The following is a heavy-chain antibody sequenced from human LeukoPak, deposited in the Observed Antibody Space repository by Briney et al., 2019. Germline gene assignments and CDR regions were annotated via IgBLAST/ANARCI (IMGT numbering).Heavy chain of an antibody. Sequence: SETLSLTCAVYGGSFSGYYWSWIRQPPGRGLEWIGEINHSGSTNYNPSLKSRVTISVDTFKNQFSLKLGSVTAADTAVYYCARDGFGLLWFGESLLFGAFDIWGQGTMVTVSS. V-gene: IGHV4-34*01. D-gene: IGHD3-10*01. CDR3: ARDGFGLLWFGESLLFGAFDI. J-gene: IGHJ3*02. CDR2: INHSGST. CDR1: GGSFSGYY.